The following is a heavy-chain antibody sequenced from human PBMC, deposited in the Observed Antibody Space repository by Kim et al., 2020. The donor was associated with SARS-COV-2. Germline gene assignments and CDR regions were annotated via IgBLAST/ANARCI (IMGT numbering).Heavy chain of an antibody. CDR1: GFTFSSYA. D-gene: IGHD3-10*01. CDR3: AIPPRLLLFGELFPYYFDY. Sequence: GGSLRLSCAASGFTFSSYAMSWVRQAPGKGLEWVSAISGSGGSTYYADSVKGRFTISRDNSKNTLYLQMNSLRAEDTAVYYCAIPPRLLLFGELFPYYFDYWGQGTLVTVSS. J-gene: IGHJ4*02. CDR2: ISGSGGST. V-gene: IGHV3-23*01.